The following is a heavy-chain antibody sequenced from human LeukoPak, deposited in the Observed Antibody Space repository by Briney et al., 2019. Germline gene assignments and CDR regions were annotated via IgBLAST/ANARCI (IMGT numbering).Heavy chain of an antibody. V-gene: IGHV3-33*01. CDR2: IWYDGSNK. Sequence: GRSLRLSCAASGFTFSSYGMHWVRQAPGKGLEWVAVIWYDGSNKYHADSVKGRFTISRDNSKNTLYLQMNSLRAEDTAVYYCARDSYYDFWSGYGYYYGMDVWGQGTTVTVSS. D-gene: IGHD3-3*01. CDR1: GFTFSSYG. J-gene: IGHJ6*02. CDR3: ARDSYYDFWSGYGYYYGMDV.